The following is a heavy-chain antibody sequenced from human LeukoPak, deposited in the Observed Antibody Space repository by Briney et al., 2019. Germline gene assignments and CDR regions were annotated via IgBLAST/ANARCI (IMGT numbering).Heavy chain of an antibody. CDR3: ARGGDSSAYYLLDAFDI. D-gene: IGHD3-22*01. V-gene: IGHV4-34*01. Sequence: SETLSLSCAVYGGSFSGYYWSWIRQSPGKGLEWIGEINHSGSTNYTPSLKSRVTISVDTPKNQFSLKLSSVTAADTAVYYCARGGDSSAYYLLDAFDIWGQGTMVTVSS. CDR2: INHSGST. CDR1: GGSFSGYY. J-gene: IGHJ3*02.